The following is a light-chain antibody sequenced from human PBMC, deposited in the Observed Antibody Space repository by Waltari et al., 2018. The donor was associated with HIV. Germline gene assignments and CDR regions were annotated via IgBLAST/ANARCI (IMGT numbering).Light chain of an antibody. Sequence: QEPSFSVSPGGTVTLTCGLSSGSVSTNYYPSWYQQTPGQAPRTLIYSTNTRSSGVPDRFSGSILGNKAALTITGAQADDESEYHCVLYMGSGIWVFGGGTKLTVL. CDR1: SGSVSTNYY. J-gene: IGLJ3*02. V-gene: IGLV8-61*01. CDR3: VLYMGSGIWV. CDR2: STN.